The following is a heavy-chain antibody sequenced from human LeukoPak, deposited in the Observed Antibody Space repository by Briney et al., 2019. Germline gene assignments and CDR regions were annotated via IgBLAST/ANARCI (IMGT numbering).Heavy chain of an antibody. Sequence: ASVKVSCKASGYTFTSYVISWVRQAPGQELEWMGWSSDYNGNTNYAQKLQGRVTMTTDTSTSTAYMELRSLRSDDTAVYYCARGLGSSGWYPIDYWGQGTLVTVSS. D-gene: IGHD6-19*01. CDR3: ARGLGSSGWYPIDY. V-gene: IGHV1-18*01. CDR1: GYTFTSYV. CDR2: SSDYNGNT. J-gene: IGHJ4*02.